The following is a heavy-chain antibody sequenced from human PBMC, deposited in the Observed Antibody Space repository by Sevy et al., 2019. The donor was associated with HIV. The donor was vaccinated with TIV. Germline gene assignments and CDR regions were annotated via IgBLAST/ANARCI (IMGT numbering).Heavy chain of an antibody. CDR2: ISSGSSYI. D-gene: IGHD2-2*01. J-gene: IGHJ4*02. V-gene: IGHV3-21*01. Sequence: GGSLRLSCAASGFXFSSYSMNWVRQAPGKGLEWVSSISSGSSYIYYADSVKGRFTISRDNAKNSLYLQMNSLRAEDTAVYYCARDGGCSSTXCLLYFDXXGQGTLVTVSS. CDR3: ARDGGCSSTXCLLYFDX. CDR1: GFXFSSYS.